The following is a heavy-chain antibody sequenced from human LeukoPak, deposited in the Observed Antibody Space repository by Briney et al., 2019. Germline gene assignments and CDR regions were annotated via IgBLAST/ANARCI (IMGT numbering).Heavy chain of an antibody. J-gene: IGHJ4*02. CDR2: IYSGGTT. D-gene: IGHD3-22*01. CDR3: ARMLISSGYYVDS. Sequence: GGSLRLSCAASGFTVSSNYMSWVRQAPGKGLEWVSVIYSGGTTYYADSVKGRFTISRDISENTLYLQMGSLRVEDTAVYYCARMLISSGYYVDSWGQGTLVTVSS. CDR1: GFTVSSNY. V-gene: IGHV3-53*01.